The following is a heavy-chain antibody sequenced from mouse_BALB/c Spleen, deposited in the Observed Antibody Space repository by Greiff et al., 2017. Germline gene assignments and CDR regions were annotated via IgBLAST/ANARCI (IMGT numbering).Heavy chain of an antibody. CDR2: ISSGGST. D-gene: IGHD2-4*01. CDR3: ARSDYDWFAY. CDR1: GFTFSSYA. J-gene: IGHJ3*01. V-gene: IGHV5-6-5*01. Sequence: EVKVVESGGGLVKPGGSLKLSCAASGFTFSSYAMSWVRQTPEKRLEWVASISSGGSTYYPDSVKGRFTISRDNARNILYLQMSSLRSEDTAMYYCARSDYDWFAYWGQGTLVTVSA.